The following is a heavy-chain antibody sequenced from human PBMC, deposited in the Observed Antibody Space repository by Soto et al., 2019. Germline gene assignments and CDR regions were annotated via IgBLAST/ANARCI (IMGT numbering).Heavy chain of an antibody. CDR1: GYSFTSYW. V-gene: IGHV5-51*01. CDR3: TSVDSSYYYISGYREY. CDR2: IYPGDSDT. J-gene: IGHJ4*02. Sequence: GESLKISCKGSGYSFTSYWIGWVRQMPGKGLEWMGIIYPGDSDTRYSPSFQGQVTISADKSSSTAYLQWSSLKASHTAMYYCTSVDSSYYYISGYREYWGQGTLVSVSS. D-gene: IGHD3-22*01.